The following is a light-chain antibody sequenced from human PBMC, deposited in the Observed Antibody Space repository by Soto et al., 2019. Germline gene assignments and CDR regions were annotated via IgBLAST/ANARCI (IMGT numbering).Light chain of an antibody. V-gene: IGKV3-20*01. J-gene: IGKJ4*01. Sequence: EIVLTQSPGTLSLSPGERATLSCRASQSVTSNHLAWYQQKPGQAPRLLIYGASTRATDIPDRFSGSGSGTDFTLTITRLEPEDFAVYCCQQYGTSPLTFGGGTRVELK. CDR2: GAS. CDR3: QQYGTSPLT. CDR1: QSVTSNH.